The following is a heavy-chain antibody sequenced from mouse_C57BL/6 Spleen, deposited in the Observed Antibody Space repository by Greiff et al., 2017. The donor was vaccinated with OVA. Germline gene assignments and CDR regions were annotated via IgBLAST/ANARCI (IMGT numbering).Heavy chain of an antibody. V-gene: IGHV1-82*01. J-gene: IGHJ4*01. Sequence: QVQLQQSGPELVKPGASVKISCKASGYAFSSSWMNWVKQRPGKGLEWIGRIYPGDGDTNYNGKFKGKATLTADKSSSTPYMHVSSLTAEDSAVYFGARGLRTYYDGMDYWGQGTSVTVSS. CDR2: IYPGDGDT. D-gene: IGHD2-10*01. CDR3: ARGLRTYYDGMDY. CDR1: GYAFSSSW.